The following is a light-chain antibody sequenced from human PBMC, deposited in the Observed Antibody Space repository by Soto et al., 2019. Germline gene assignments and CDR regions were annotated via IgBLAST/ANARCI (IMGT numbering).Light chain of an antibody. V-gene: IGLV3-1*01. CDR2: QDN. J-gene: IGLJ2*01. CDR3: QAWDSTTAV. CDR1: KLGDKY. Sequence: SYELTQPPSVSVSPGQTASITCSGDKLGDKYAYWYQQKPGQSPVLVIYQDNKRPSGIPERFSASNSGNTATLTISGTQAMDEADYYCQAWDSTTAVFGGGTKLTVL.